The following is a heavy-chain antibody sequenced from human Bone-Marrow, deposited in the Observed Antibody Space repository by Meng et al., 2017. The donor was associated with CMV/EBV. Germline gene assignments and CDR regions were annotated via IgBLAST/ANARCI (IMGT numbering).Heavy chain of an antibody. V-gene: IGHV3-7*01. CDR3: ARDEGYSGSLDY. CDR1: GFTFSSYS. D-gene: IGHD1-26*01. Sequence: GESLKISCAASGFTFSSYSMNWVRQAPGKGLEWVANIKQDGSERYYVDSVKGRFTISRDNAKNTLYLQMNSLRVEDTAVYYCARDEGYSGSLDYWGQGTLVTVPS. CDR2: IKQDGSER. J-gene: IGHJ4*02.